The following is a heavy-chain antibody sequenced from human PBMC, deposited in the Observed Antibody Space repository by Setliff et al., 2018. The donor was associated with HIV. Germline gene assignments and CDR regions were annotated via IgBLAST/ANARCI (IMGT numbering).Heavy chain of an antibody. CDR1: GFTFITST. CDR3: ARDDKWAFDY. J-gene: IGHJ4*02. CDR2: LRGYGII. Sequence: GGSLRLSCAVSGFTFITSTMAWVRQAPGRGLEWLSSLRGYGIISYADSVKGRFTISRDSAKNSLFLQMNSLRGEDTAVYFCARDDKWAFDYWGQGTQVTVSS. V-gene: IGHV3-48*01. D-gene: IGHD1-26*01.